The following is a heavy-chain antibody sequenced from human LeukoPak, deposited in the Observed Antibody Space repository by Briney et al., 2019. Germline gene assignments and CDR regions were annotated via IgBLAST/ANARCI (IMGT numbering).Heavy chain of an antibody. CDR1: GASISGGTYY. J-gene: IGHJ4*02. CDR2: IYYTGST. Sequence: PSETLSLTCSVSGASISGGTYYWGWIRQPPRKGLEWIGSIYYTGSTYDNPSLKSCVTISVDTSKNQFSLKLSSVTAADTAAYYCARRGGSGRAFDYWGQGTLVTVSS. V-gene: IGHV4-39*01. CDR3: ARRGGSGRAFDY. D-gene: IGHD1-26*01.